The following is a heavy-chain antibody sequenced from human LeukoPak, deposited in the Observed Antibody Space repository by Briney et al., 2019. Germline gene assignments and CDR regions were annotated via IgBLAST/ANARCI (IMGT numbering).Heavy chain of an antibody. Sequence: ASVKVSCKASGYTFTSYAMHWVRQAPGQRLEWMGWINAGNGNTKYSQKFQGRVTITRDTSASTAYMGLSSLRSEDTAVYYCARRCSSTSCYESLPPFDPWGQGTLVTVSS. CDR3: ARRCSSTSCYESLPPFDP. V-gene: IGHV1-3*01. CDR1: GYTFTSYA. CDR2: INAGNGNT. D-gene: IGHD2-2*01. J-gene: IGHJ5*02.